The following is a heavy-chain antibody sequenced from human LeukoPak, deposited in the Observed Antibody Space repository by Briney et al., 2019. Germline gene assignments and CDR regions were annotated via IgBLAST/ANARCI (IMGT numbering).Heavy chain of an antibody. V-gene: IGHV3-23*01. J-gene: IGHJ4*02. D-gene: IGHD1-26*01. CDR3: AKGSSPSRPYYFDY. CDR2: ITDNGGST. Sequence: GGSLGLSCVASGFTFDDYGMSWVRQAPGKGLEWVSAITDNGGSTYYADSVKGRFTISRDNSKNTLYLQMNSLRAEDTAVYYCAKGSSPSRPYYFDYWGQGTLVTVSS. CDR1: GFTFDDYG.